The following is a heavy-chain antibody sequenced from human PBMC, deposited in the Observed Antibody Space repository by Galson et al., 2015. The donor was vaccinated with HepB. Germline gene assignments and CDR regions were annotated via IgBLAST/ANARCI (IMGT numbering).Heavy chain of an antibody. V-gene: IGHV3-33*01. J-gene: IGHJ3*02. Sequence: SLRLSCAASGFTFSSYGMHWVRQAPGKGLEWVAVIWYDGSNKYYADSVKGRFTISRDNSKNTLYLQMNSLRAEDTAVYYCARSGPQLELLGPKHADAFDIWGQGTMVTVSS. D-gene: IGHD1-7*01. CDR2: IWYDGSNK. CDR3: ARSGPQLELLGPKHADAFDI. CDR1: GFTFSSYG.